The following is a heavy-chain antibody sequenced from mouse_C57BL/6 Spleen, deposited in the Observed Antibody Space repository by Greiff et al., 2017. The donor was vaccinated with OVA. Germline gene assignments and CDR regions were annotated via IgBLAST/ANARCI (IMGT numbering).Heavy chain of an antibody. CDR3: ARSFYDYDGNYAMDY. D-gene: IGHD2-4*01. J-gene: IGHJ4*01. Sequence: VQLQQSGPELVKPGASVKISCKASGYAFSSSWMNWVKQRPGKGLEWIGRIYPGDGDTNYNGKFKGKATLTADNSSSTAYMQLSSLTSEDSAVYFCARSFYDYDGNYAMDYWGQGTSVTVSS. V-gene: IGHV1-82*01. CDR1: GYAFSSSW. CDR2: IYPGDGDT.